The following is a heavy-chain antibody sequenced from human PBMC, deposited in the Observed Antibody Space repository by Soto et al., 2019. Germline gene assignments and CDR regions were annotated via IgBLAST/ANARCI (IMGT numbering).Heavy chain of an antibody. V-gene: IGHV1-69*01. Sequence: QVQLVQSGAEVKKPGSSVKVSCKASGGTFSSYAISWVRQAPGQGLEWMGGIIPIFGTANYAQKFQGRVTITADESTSTAYMERSSLRSEDTAVYYCARGGKGANYYDSSGYLGGYWGQGTLVTVSS. J-gene: IGHJ4*02. CDR1: GGTFSSYA. CDR2: IIPIFGTA. CDR3: ARGGKGANYYDSSGYLGGY. D-gene: IGHD3-22*01.